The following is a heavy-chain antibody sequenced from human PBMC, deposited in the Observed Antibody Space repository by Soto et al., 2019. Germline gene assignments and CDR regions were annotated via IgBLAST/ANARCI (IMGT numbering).Heavy chain of an antibody. J-gene: IGHJ5*02. CDR1: GGTFSSYA. CDR3: ARRNPNNWFDP. Sequence: VASVKVSCKASGGTFSSYAINWVRQAPGQGLEWMGGIIPIFGTANYAQKFQGRVTITADESTSTAYMELSSLRSEDTAVYYCARRNPNNWFDPWGQGTLVTVSS. CDR2: IIPIFGTA. V-gene: IGHV1-69*13. D-gene: IGHD1-1*01.